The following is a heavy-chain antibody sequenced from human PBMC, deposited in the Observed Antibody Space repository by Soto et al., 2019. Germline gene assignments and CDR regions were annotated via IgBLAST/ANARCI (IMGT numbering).Heavy chain of an antibody. J-gene: IGHJ4*02. D-gene: IGHD3-3*01. CDR2: IKEDGSER. CDR3: ARDVGPVTIFGEALSGYFDF. CDR1: GFSFGNYW. V-gene: IGHV3-7*03. Sequence: EVQLVKSGGGLVQPGGSLRLSCAVSGFSFGNYWMSWVRQAPGKGLEWLASIKEDGSERYYLDSVKGRFTISRDNAKDSLSLQMNSLRGEDTAFYYCARDVGPVTIFGEALSGYFDFWGQGTLVTVSS.